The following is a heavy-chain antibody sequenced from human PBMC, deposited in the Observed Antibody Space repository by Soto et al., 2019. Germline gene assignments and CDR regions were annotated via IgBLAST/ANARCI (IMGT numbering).Heavy chain of an antibody. CDR1: GFTFSNAW. CDR3: TTDDYYDSSGYYAFDY. Sequence: EVQLVESGGGLVKPGGSLRLSCAASGFTFSNAWMSWVRQAPGKGLEWVGRIKSKTDGGTTDYAAPVKGRFTISRDDSKNTLYLQMNSLKTEDTAVYYCTTDDYYDSSGYYAFDYWGQGTLVTVSS. J-gene: IGHJ4*02. D-gene: IGHD3-22*01. V-gene: IGHV3-15*01. CDR2: IKSKTDGGTT.